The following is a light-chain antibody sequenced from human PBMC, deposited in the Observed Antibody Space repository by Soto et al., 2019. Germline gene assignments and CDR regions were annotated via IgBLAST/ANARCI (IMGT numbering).Light chain of an antibody. J-gene: IGKJ5*01. V-gene: IGKV1-39*01. CDR3: QQSDSPPIT. CDR2: SAS. CDR1: QNIRSF. Sequence: DIQMTQSPSSLFASVGDRVTITCRASQNIRSFLNWYQQKPGKAPKLLIHSASSLQSGVPSRFSGSGSGTYFTLTITSLQPEDFATYYCQQSDSPPITFGQATRLEIK.